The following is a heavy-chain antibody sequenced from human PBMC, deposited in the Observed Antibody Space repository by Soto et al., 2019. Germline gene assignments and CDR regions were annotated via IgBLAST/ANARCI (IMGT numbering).Heavy chain of an antibody. Sequence: SGGSLRLSCAASGFTFSSYGMHWVRQAPGKGLEWVAVISYDGSNKYYADSVKGRFTISRDNSKNTLYLQMNSLRAEDTAVYYCAKDGEEGYCSSTSCLGGMDVWGQGTTVTVSS. V-gene: IGHV3-30*18. CDR2: ISYDGSNK. D-gene: IGHD2-2*01. J-gene: IGHJ6*02. CDR1: GFTFSSYG. CDR3: AKDGEEGYCSSTSCLGGMDV.